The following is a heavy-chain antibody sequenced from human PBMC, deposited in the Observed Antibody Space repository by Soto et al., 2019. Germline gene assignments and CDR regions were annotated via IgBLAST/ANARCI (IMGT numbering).Heavy chain of an antibody. CDR2: ISAHNGDT. CDR3: ATEPIYYNDGSGYYPLGH. Sequence: EASVKVSCKASGYTFATYGFSWVRQAPGQGLECVGWISAHNGDTHYSRKFQGRVTLTTDTSTNTAYMELRSLTSDDTAVYFCATEPIYYNDGSGYYPLGHWGQGTLVTVSS. J-gene: IGHJ4*02. V-gene: IGHV1-18*04. D-gene: IGHD3-22*01. CDR1: GYTFATYG.